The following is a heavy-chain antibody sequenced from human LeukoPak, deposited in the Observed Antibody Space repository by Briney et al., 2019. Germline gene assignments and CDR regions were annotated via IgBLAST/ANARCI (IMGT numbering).Heavy chain of an antibody. V-gene: IGHV3-21*01. CDR1: GFTFSFYE. Sequence: GGSLRLSCAASGFTFSFYEMNWVRQAPGKGLEWVSSISSGGTYIYYADSVKGRFTISRDDARNSLYLQMNSLRAEDTAVYYCARDHWIGQYVFTPWGQGALVTVSS. J-gene: IGHJ5*02. D-gene: IGHD3-3*01. CDR3: ARDHWIGQYVFTP. CDR2: ISSGGTYI.